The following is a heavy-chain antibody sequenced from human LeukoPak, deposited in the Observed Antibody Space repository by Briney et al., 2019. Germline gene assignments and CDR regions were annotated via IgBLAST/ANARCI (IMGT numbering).Heavy chain of an antibody. V-gene: IGHV4-34*01. CDR3: ARVRDIKLTYYYYGMDV. D-gene: IGHD2-15*01. CDR1: GGSISSYY. CDR2: INHSGST. J-gene: IGHJ6*02. Sequence: SETLSLTCTVSGGSISSYYWSWIRQPPGKGLEWIGEINHSGSTNYNPSLKSRVTISVDTSKNQFSLKLSSVTAADTAVYYCARVRDIKLTYYYYGMDVWGQGTTVTVSS.